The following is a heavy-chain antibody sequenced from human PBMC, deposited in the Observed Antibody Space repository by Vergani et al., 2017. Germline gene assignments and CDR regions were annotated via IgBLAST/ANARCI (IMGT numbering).Heavy chain of an antibody. V-gene: IGHV5-51*01. CDR2: IYTGDSDT. Sequence: EVQLVQSGAEVNKPGESLKISCKGSGYSFTSYWIGWVRQMPGKGLEWMGIIYTGDSDTRYSPSFQGQVTIPAGKSISTAYLQWSSLKASDTALYYCARHHQRWLPVDAFDIWGQGTMVTVSS. D-gene: IGHD5-24*01. J-gene: IGHJ3*02. CDR3: ARHHQRWLPVDAFDI. CDR1: GYSFTSYW.